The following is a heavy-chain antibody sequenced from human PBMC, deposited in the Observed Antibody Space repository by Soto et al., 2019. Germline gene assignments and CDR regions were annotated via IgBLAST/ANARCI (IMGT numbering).Heavy chain of an antibody. V-gene: IGHV4-34*01. Sequence: QVQLQQWGAGLLKPSETLSLTCAVYGGSFSGYYWSWIRQPPGKGLEWIGEINHSGSTNYNPSLKSRVTISVDTSKNQFSLKLSSVTAADTAVYYCARVVQYYHYYYMDVWGKGTTVTVSS. CDR3: ARVVQYYHYYYMDV. D-gene: IGHD2-2*01. CDR2: INHSGST. J-gene: IGHJ6*03. CDR1: GGSFSGYY.